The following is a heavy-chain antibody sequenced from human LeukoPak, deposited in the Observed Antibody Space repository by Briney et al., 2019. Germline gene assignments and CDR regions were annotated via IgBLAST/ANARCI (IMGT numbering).Heavy chain of an antibody. J-gene: IGHJ6*03. CDR3: ARARSSTSCYTCYYYYMDV. D-gene: IGHD2-2*02. Sequence: GRSLRLSCAASGFTFSSYAMHWVRQAPGKGLEWVAVISYDGSNKYYADSVKGRFTISRDDTKNTLYLQMNSLRAGDTAGYYCARARSSTSCYTCYYYYMDVWGKGTTVTVSS. CDR1: GFTFSSYA. CDR2: ISYDGSNK. V-gene: IGHV3-30*01.